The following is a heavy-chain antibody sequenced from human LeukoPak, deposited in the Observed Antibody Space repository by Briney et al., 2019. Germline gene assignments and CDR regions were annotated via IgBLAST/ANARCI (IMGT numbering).Heavy chain of an antibody. D-gene: IGHD3-3*01. J-gene: IGHJ4*02. CDR2: IYYSGST. CDR3: ASLMSIFGVVIS. CDR1: GGSISSGGYY. V-gene: IGHV4-31*03. Sequence: PSETLSLTCTVSGGSISSGGYYWSWIRQHPGKGLEWIGYIYYSGSTYYNPSPKSRVTISVDTSKNQFSLKLSSVTAADTAVYYCASLMSIFGVVISWGQGTLVTVSS.